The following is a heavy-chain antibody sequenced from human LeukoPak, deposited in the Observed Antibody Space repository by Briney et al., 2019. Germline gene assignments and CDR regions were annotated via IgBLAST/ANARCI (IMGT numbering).Heavy chain of an antibody. J-gene: IGHJ4*02. CDR3: ARDGARQLWLYYFDY. CDR2: ISYDGSNK. CDR1: GFTFSSYA. V-gene: IGHV3-30*04. D-gene: IGHD5-18*01. Sequence: PGRSLRLSCAASGFTFSSYAMHWVRQAPGKGLEWVAVISYDGSNKYYADSVKGRFTISRDNSKNTLYLQMNSLRAEDTAVYYCARDGARQLWLYYFDYWGQGTLVTVSS.